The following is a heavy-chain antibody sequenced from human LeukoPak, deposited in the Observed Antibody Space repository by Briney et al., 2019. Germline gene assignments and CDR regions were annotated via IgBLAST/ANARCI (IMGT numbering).Heavy chain of an antibody. D-gene: IGHD1-7*01. CDR2: ISDTGTS. CDR3: ARTRTYLDY. J-gene: IGHJ4*02. V-gene: IGHV4-59*01. Sequence: SETLSLTCIVSGGSISGYYWSWIRQPPGRGLEWIGYISDTGTSIYNPSLKNRLSMLVDTSKSHFYLNLTSVTAADTAIYYCARTRTYLDYWGQGALATVSS. CDR1: GGSISGYY.